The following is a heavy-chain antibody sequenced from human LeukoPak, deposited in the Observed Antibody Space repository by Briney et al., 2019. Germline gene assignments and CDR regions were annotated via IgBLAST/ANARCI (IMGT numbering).Heavy chain of an antibody. Sequence: GGSWSPSCPASGFTFSSNARSGARQAPGRGRRWVSAISGSGGSTYYADSVKGRFTISRDNSKNTLYLQMNSLRAEDTAVYYCAKMRLMVGFDYWGQGTLVTVSS. CDR1: GFTFSSNA. J-gene: IGHJ4*02. D-gene: IGHD2-8*01. CDR2: ISGSGGST. V-gene: IGHV3-23*01. CDR3: AKMRLMVGFDY.